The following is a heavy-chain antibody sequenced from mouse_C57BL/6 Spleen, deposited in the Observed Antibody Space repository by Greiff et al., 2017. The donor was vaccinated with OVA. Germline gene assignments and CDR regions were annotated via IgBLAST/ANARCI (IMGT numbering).Heavy chain of an antibody. Sequence: VNLVESGPGLVQPSQSLSITCTVSGFSLTSYGVHWVRQSPGKGLEWLGVIWSGGSTDYNAAFISRLSISKDNSKSQVFFKMNSLQADDTAIYYCARGYDYAMDYWGQGTSVTVSS. J-gene: IGHJ4*01. CDR2: IWSGGST. V-gene: IGHV2-2*01. CDR3: ARGYDYAMDY. D-gene: IGHD2-2*01. CDR1: GFSLTSYG.